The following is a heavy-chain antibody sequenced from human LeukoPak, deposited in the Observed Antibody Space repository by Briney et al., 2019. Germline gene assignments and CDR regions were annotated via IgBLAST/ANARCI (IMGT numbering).Heavy chain of an antibody. CDR2: ISSSSSYI. Sequence: PGGSLRLSCAASGFTFSSYSMNWVRQAPGKGLEWVSSISSSSSYIYYADSVKGRFTISRDNAKNSLYLRMNSLRAEDTAVYYCASTLSPTKYCSGGSCYSGRDYWGQGTLVPVSS. CDR1: GFTFSSYS. CDR3: ASTLSPTKYCSGGSCYSGRDY. V-gene: IGHV3-21*01. D-gene: IGHD2-15*01. J-gene: IGHJ4*02.